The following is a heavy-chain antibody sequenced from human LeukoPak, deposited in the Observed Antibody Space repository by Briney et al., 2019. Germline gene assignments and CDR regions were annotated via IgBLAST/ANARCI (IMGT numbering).Heavy chain of an antibody. J-gene: IGHJ4*02. V-gene: IGHV4-39*01. Sequence: ASETLSLTCTVSGGSTSNSSSYWGWIPQPPGKGLEWIGSIYYSGSTYYNPSLKSRVTISVDTSKNQFSLKLSSVTAADTAVYYCARQRQQYYYGSGSRFGELDYWGQGTLVTVSS. CDR2: IYYSGST. CDR1: GGSTSNSSSY. D-gene: IGHD3-10*01. CDR3: ARQRQQYYYGSGSRFGELDY.